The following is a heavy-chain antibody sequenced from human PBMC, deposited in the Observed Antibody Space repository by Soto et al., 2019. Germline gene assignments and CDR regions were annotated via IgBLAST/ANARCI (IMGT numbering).Heavy chain of an antibody. CDR3: ARMAGGDCHPWGNWFDP. Sequence: QVQLVQSGAEVKKPGSSVKVSCKASGGTFSSYAISWVRQAPGQGLEWMGGIITIFGTANYAQKFQGRVTITADEATSTAYMELSSLRFEDTAVYYCARMAGGDCHPWGNWFDPWGQGTLVTVSS. D-gene: IGHD2-21*02. CDR2: IITIFGTA. V-gene: IGHV1-69*01. CDR1: GGTFSSYA. J-gene: IGHJ5*02.